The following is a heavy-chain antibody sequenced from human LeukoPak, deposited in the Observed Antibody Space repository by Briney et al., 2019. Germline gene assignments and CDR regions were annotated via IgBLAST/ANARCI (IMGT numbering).Heavy chain of an antibody. CDR2: IYYSGST. J-gene: IGHJ3*02. CDR1: GGSISSGGYY. V-gene: IGHV4-31*03. CDR3: ARVGVVMDSDDDAFDI. Sequence: SQTLSLTCTVSGGSISSGGYYWSWIRQHPGKGLEWIGYIYYSGSTNYNPSLKSRVTISVDTSKNQFSLKLSSVTAADTAVYYCARVGVVMDSDDDAFDIWGQGTMVTVSS. D-gene: IGHD3-3*01.